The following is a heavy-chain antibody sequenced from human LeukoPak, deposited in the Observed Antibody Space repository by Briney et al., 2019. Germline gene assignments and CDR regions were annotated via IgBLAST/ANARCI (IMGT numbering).Heavy chain of an antibody. CDR3: ARLRWPRGGRSSFDY. D-gene: IGHD3-10*01. CDR2: IYPGDSDT. V-gene: IGHV5-51*01. J-gene: IGHJ4*02. Sequence: HGESLKISCKGSGYSFTSYWIGWVRQMPGKGLEWMGIIYPGDSDTRYSPSFQGQVTISADKSISTAYLQWSSLKASDTAMYYCARLRWPRGGRSSFDYWGQGALVTVSS. CDR1: GYSFTSYW.